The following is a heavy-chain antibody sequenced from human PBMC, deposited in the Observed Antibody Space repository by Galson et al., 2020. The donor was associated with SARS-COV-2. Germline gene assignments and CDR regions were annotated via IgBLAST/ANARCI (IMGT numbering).Heavy chain of an antibody. V-gene: IGHV1-2*05. CDR3: ARSEIVASAGDFDS. Sequence: ASVKVSCKASGYTFTDYFVHWVRQAPEQGLEWMGRINPNTGVTTYTQKFQGRVTMSRDTSISTAYMELSGLRSDDTVVYYCARSEIVASAGDFDSWGQGTLVTVSS. J-gene: IGHJ4*02. CDR1: GYTFTDYF. D-gene: IGHD6-13*01. CDR2: INPNTGVT.